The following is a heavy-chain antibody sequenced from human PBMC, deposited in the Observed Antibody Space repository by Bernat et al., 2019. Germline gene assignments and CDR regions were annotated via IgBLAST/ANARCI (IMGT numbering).Heavy chain of an antibody. CDR3: ARYSTTDGGMDV. CDR2: TYYRSKWYN. CDR1: GESVSTNSAA. V-gene: IGHV6-1*01. Sequence: QVQLQQSGPGLVKPSQTLSLTCAISGESVSTNSAAWNWIRQSPSRGLEWLGRTYYRSKWYNDYAVSVKSRITIIPDTSKNHFSLQLNSVSPEDTAVYYCARYSTTDGGMDVWGQGTTVTVSS. J-gene: IGHJ6*02. D-gene: IGHD4-11*01.